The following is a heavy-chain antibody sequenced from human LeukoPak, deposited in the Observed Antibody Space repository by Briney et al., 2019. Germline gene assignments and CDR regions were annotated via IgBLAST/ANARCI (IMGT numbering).Heavy chain of an antibody. J-gene: IGHJ5*02. CDR1: GGSISSCY. CDR3: ARAGANYDILTGYYRVPFDWFDP. CDR2: IYYSGST. V-gene: IGHV4-59*01. Sequence: SETLSLTCTVSGGSISSCYWSWIRQPPGKGLEWIGYIYYSGSTNYNPSLKSRVTISVDTSKNQFSLKLSSVTAADTAVYYCARAGANYDILTGYYRVPFDWFDPWGQGTLVTVSS. D-gene: IGHD3-9*01.